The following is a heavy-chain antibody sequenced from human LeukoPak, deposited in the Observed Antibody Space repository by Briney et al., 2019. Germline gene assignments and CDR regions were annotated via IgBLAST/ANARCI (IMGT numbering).Heavy chain of an antibody. D-gene: IGHD6-13*01. J-gene: IGHJ5*01. V-gene: IGHV3-23*01. CDR2: VSRSGAAT. CDR1: AFPFRSYA. Sequence: PGGSLRLSCATSAFPFRSYAMTWVRQAPRRGLEWVSSVSRSGAATFCADSVKGRFTISRDNSKNTLYLQMYSLRAEDTALYYCARDTLGLPGTRYFFDSWGQGTLVTVSS. CDR3: ARDTLGLPGTRYFFDS.